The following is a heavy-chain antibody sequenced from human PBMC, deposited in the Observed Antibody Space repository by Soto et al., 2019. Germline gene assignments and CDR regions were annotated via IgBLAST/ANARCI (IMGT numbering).Heavy chain of an antibody. CDR3: ARRTVNIRTFYSGLKTHCFDY. CDR1: GDSMSSSDYY. V-gene: IGHV4-39*01. J-gene: IGHJ4*02. Sequence: SETLSLICAVSGDSMSSSDYYWGWIRQPPGKGLEWIGSIYYSGSTYYNPSLQSRVAISVDTSKNQFSLKLKSVTAADTAIYYCARRTVNIRTFYSGLKTHCFDYWGQGAPVTVSS. D-gene: IGHD6-19*01. CDR2: IYYSGST.